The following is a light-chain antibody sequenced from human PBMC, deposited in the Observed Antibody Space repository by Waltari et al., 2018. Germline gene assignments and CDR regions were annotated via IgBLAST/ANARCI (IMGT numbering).Light chain of an antibody. CDR2: WAS. J-gene: IGKJ3*01. CDR1: QSVLFSSNNKNY. Sequence: DIVMTQSPDSLAVSRGERATINCKSSQSVLFSSNNKNYLAWYQQKPGQPPQLLIYWASTRESGVPDRFAGSGSGTDFTLTISTLQAEDVAVYYCQQYYSVPFTFGPGTKVDIK. V-gene: IGKV4-1*01. CDR3: QQYYSVPFT.